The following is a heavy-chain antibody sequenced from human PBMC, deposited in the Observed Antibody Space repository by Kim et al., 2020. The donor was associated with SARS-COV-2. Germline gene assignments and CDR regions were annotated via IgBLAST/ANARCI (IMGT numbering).Heavy chain of an antibody. Sequence: YSQTFQGRVTITRDTSASTAYMELSSLGSEETAVYYCARGVGGSSSPPGYWGQGTLVTVSS. J-gene: IGHJ4*02. D-gene: IGHD6-6*01. V-gene: IGHV1-3*01. CDR3: ARGVGGSSSPPGY.